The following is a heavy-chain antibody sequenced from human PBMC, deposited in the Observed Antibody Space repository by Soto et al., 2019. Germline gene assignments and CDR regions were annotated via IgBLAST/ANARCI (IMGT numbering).Heavy chain of an antibody. CDR2: IWYDGSNK. Sequence: GGSLRLSCAASGFTFSSYGMHWVRQAPGKGLECVAIIWYDGSNKFYGDSVKGRFTISRDNSRNSLYLQMNSLRAEDMAVFYCARDLSPFRAVVTNWFDPWGQGTLVTVSS. CDR1: GFTFSSYG. V-gene: IGHV3-33*01. J-gene: IGHJ5*02. CDR3: ARDLSPFRAVVTNWFDP. D-gene: IGHD2-15*01.